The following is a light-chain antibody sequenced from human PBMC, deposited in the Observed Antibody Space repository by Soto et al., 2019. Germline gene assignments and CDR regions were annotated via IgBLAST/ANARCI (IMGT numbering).Light chain of an antibody. J-gene: IGKJ2*01. CDR2: KAS. CDR3: QHYIGYPHT. Sequence: DIQMTQSPSTLSASVGDRVTITCRASQSISSWLAWYQQKPGKAPKLLIYKASSLESGVPSRFSGSGSGTEFTLTISSLQPDDFSTYYCQHYIGYPHTFGQGTKLEMK. CDR1: QSISSW. V-gene: IGKV1-5*03.